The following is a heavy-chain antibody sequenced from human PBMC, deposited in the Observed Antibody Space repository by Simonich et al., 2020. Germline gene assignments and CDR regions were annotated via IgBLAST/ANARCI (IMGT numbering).Heavy chain of an antibody. D-gene: IGHD1-1*01. Sequence: QVQLQQWGAGLLKPSEHLSLTCAVYVGSFSGYYWSWFRQPPGQGRGWCGEINHSGDTNSNQSRKSRVTISVDTSKNQFSLKLSSVTAADTAVYYCARGKGWKNAFDIWGQGTMVTVSS. V-gene: IGHV4-34*01. CDR1: VGSFSGYY. CDR3: ARGKGWKNAFDI. CDR2: INHSGDT. J-gene: IGHJ3*02.